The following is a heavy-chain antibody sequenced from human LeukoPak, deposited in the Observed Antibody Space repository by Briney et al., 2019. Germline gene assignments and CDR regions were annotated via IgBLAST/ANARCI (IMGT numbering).Heavy chain of an antibody. CDR2: INHSGST. CDR1: GGSFSGYY. J-gene: IGHJ4*02. CDR3: ARAADITMARGVIMGFKPNHFDY. Sequence: SETLSLTCAVYGGSFSGYYWSWIRQPPGKGLEWIGEINHSGSTNYNPSLKSRVTISVDTSKNQFSLKLSSVTAADTAVYYCARAADITMARGVIMGFKPNHFDYWGQGTLVTVSS. V-gene: IGHV4-34*01. D-gene: IGHD3-10*01.